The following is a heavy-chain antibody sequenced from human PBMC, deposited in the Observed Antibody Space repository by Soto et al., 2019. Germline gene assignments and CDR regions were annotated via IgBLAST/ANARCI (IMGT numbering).Heavy chain of an antibody. CDR3: YIPFYYHSMDV. J-gene: IGHJ6*02. Sequence: GGSLRLSCTASGFTFSHAWMTWVRQTPGMGLEWVGRIKSLSDGGTADYGAPVKGRFTLSRDDSRNTVFLQMTSLKTDDTAVYYCYIPFYYHSMDVWGQGTTVTVSS. CDR1: GFTFSHAW. V-gene: IGHV3-15*01. D-gene: IGHD3-10*01. CDR2: IKSLSDGGTA.